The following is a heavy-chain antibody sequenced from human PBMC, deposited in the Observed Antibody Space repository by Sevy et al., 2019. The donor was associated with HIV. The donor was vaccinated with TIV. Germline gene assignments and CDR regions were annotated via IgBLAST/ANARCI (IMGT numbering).Heavy chain of an antibody. CDR1: GGSISSSSYY. J-gene: IGHJ4*02. CDR2: IYYSGST. D-gene: IGHD3-9*01. Sequence: SETLSLTCTVSGGSISSSSYYWGWIRQPPGKGLEWIGSIYYSGSTYYNPSLKSRVTISVDTSKNQFSLKLSSVTAADTAVYYCARQNYDILTGIPFDYWGQGTLVTVSS. V-gene: IGHV4-39*01. CDR3: ARQNYDILTGIPFDY.